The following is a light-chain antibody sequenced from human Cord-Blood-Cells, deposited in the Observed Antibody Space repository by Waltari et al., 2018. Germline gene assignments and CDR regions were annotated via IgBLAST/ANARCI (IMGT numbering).Light chain of an antibody. CDR3: QQRSNWWT. Sequence: EIVLTQSPATLSLSPGERATLSCRASKSVSSYLAWYQQQPGQAPRLLIYDASNRATGIPARFSGSGSGTDFTLTISSLAPEDFAVYYCQQRSNWWTFGQGTKVEIK. CDR2: DAS. CDR1: KSVSSY. V-gene: IGKV3-11*01. J-gene: IGKJ1*01.